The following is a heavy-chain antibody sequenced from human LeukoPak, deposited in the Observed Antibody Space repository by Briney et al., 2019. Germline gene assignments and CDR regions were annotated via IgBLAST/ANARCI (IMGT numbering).Heavy chain of an antibody. CDR3: ARGPYGGYERGWFDP. Sequence: GRSLRLSCAASGFNLNDHAMHWIRQAPGKGLEWVSGISWNSASLGYADSVKGRVTISRDNAKNSLYLQMNSLRLEDTALYYCARGPYGGYERGWFDPWGQGTLVTVSS. D-gene: IGHD5-12*01. CDR2: ISWNSASL. J-gene: IGHJ5*02. V-gene: IGHV3-9*01. CDR1: GFNLNDHA.